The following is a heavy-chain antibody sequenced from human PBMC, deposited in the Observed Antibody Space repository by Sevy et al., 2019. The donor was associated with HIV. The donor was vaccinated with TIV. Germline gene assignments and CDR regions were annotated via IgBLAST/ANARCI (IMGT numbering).Heavy chain of an antibody. D-gene: IGHD3-22*01. CDR2: IYYSGST. J-gene: IGHJ3*02. CDR3: ATCYYYDSSGYSGVDAFDI. V-gene: IGHV4-59*13. Sequence: SETLSLTCTVSGGSISSYYWSWIRQPPGKGLEWIGYIYYSGSTNYNPSLKSRVTISVDTSKNQFSLKLSSVTAADTAVCYCATCYYYDSSGYSGVDAFDIWGQGTMVTVSS. CDR1: GGSISSYY.